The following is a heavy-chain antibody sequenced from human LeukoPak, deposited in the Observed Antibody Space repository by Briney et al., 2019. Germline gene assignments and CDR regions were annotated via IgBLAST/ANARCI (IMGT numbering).Heavy chain of an antibody. CDR2: ISYDGSSK. D-gene: IGHD1-26*01. CDR3: ARDNSGSYDY. Sequence: GRSLRLSCAASGFTFSSYAMHWVRQAPGKGLEWVAVISYDGSSKYYADSVKGRFTISRDNAKNSLYLQMNSLRAEDAAVYYCARDNSGSYDYWGQGTLVTVSS. CDR1: GFTFSSYA. V-gene: IGHV3-30-3*01. J-gene: IGHJ4*02.